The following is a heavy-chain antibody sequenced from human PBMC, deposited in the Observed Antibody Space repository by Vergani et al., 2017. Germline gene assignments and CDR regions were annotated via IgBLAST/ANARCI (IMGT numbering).Heavy chain of an antibody. CDR2: ISSSSSTI. D-gene: IGHD3-22*01. J-gene: IGHJ4*02. CDR3: ARDTYYDSSGYAFDY. Sequence: EVQLVESGGGLVQPGGSLRLSFAASGFTFSSYSMNWVRQAPGKGLGWVSYISSSSSTIYYADSVKGRFTISRDNAKYSLYLQMNSLRDEDTAVYYCARDTYYDSSGYAFDYWGQGTLVTVSS. V-gene: IGHV3-48*02. CDR1: GFTFSSYS.